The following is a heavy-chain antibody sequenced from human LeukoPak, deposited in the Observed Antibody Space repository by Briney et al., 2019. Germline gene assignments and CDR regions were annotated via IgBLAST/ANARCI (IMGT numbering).Heavy chain of an antibody. CDR2: IYYSGST. Sequence: SETLSLTSTVSGGSISSDSYFWSWIRQHPWKGLEWIGYIYYSGSTYYNPSLKSRVTISVDTSKNQFSLKLSSVTAADTAVYYCARDSSVSSAVFDYWGQGTLVTVSS. CDR3: ARDSSVSSAVFDY. D-gene: IGHD6-19*01. J-gene: IGHJ4*02. CDR1: GGSISSDSYF. V-gene: IGHV4-31*03.